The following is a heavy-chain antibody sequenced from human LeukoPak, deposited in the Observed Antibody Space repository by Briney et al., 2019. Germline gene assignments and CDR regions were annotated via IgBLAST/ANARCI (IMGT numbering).Heavy chain of an antibody. Sequence: SETLSLTCTVSGASISSYYWSWIRQPPGKGLEWIGYISYIGSTNYNPSLKSRVTISADTSKNQFSLKLSPVTAADTAVYYCARAVGVGRGTYFDLWGRGTLVTVSS. V-gene: IGHV4-59*08. D-gene: IGHD1-1*01. J-gene: IGHJ2*01. CDR1: GASISSYY. CDR2: ISYIGST. CDR3: ARAVGVGRGTYFDL.